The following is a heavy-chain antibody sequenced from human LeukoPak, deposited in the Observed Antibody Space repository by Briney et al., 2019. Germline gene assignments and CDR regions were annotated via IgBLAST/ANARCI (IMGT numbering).Heavy chain of an antibody. J-gene: IGHJ4*02. CDR3: ARESYDSSGYTIDY. CDR2: ISGSGGT. CDR1: GFTFSTYA. Sequence: SGGSLRLSRAASGFTFSTYAVNWVRQAPGKGLEWVSTISGSGGTYYADSVKGRFTISRDNSKDTLYLQMSSVRVDDTAVYCARESYDSSGYTIDYWGQGTLVTVSS. V-gene: IGHV3-23*01. D-gene: IGHD3-22*01.